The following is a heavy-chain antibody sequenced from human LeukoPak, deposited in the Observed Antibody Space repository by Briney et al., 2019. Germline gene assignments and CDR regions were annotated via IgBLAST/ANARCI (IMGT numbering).Heavy chain of an antibody. Sequence: SETLSLTCTVSGGSISSYYWSWIRQPPGKGLEWIGYIYYSGSTNYSPSLKSRVTISVDTSKNQFSLKLSSVTAADTAVYYCARLGLAGSAGRTYYFDYWGQGTLVTVSS. V-gene: IGHV4-59*08. CDR3: ARLGLAGSAGRTYYFDY. D-gene: IGHD1-26*01. CDR1: GGSISSYY. CDR2: IYYSGST. J-gene: IGHJ4*02.